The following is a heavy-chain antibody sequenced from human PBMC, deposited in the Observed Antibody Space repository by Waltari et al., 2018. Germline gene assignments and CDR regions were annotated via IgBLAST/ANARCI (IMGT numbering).Heavy chain of an antibody. CDR1: GYTFTSYD. D-gene: IGHD3-22*01. V-gene: IGHV1-8*01. CDR3: ARRYDSSGYYYHYYFDY. J-gene: IGHJ4*02. Sequence: QVQLVQSGAEVKRPGASVKVSCKASGYTFTSYDINWVRQATGQGLEWMGWMNPNSGNTGYAQKFQGRVTMTRNTSRSTAYMELSSLRSEDTAVYYCARRYDSSGYYYHYYFDYWGQGTLVTVSS. CDR2: MNPNSGNT.